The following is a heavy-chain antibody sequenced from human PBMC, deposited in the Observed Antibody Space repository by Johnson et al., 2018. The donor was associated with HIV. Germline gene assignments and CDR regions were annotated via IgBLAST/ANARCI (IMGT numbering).Heavy chain of an antibody. V-gene: IGHV3-13*01. CDR1: GFTFSSYD. J-gene: IGHJ3*02. Sequence: VHLVESGGGLVQPGGSLRLSCAASGFTFSSYDMHWVRQATGKGLEWVSAIGTAGDTYYPGSVKGRFTISRENAKNSLYLQMNSLRAGDTAVYYCARSRERGDAFDIWGQGTMVTVSS. CDR2: IGTAGDT. CDR3: ARSRERGDAFDI. D-gene: IGHD1-26*01.